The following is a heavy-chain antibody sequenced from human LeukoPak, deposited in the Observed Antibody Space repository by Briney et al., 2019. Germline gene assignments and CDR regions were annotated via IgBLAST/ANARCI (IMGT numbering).Heavy chain of an antibody. CDR2: IYPGDSDT. CDR1: GYSFTSYW. D-gene: IGHD2-21*02. Sequence: PGESLKISCKGSGYSFTSYWIGWVRQMPGKGLEWMGIIYPGDSDTRYSPSFQGQVTISADKSISTAYLQWSSLKASDTAMYYCARLGVVVTATPTISDAFDIWGQGTMVTVSS. CDR3: ARLGVVVTATPTISDAFDI. J-gene: IGHJ3*02. V-gene: IGHV5-51*01.